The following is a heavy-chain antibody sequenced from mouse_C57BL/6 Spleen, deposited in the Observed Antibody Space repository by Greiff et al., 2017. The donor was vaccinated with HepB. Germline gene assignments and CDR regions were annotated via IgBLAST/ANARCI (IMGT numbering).Heavy chain of an antibody. D-gene: IGHD3-2*02. Sequence: VQLQQSGAELVRPGASVKLSCTASGFNIKDDYMHWVKQRPEQGLEWIGWIDPENGDTEYASKFQGKATITADTSSNPAYLQLSSLTSEDTAVYYCTTAQAAWFADWGQGTLVTVSA. CDR3: TTAQAAWFAD. CDR1: GFNIKDDY. CDR2: IDPENGDT. J-gene: IGHJ3*01. V-gene: IGHV14-4*01.